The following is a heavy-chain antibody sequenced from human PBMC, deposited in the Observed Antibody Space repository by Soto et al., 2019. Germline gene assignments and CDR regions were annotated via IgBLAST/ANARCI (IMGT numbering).Heavy chain of an antibody. J-gene: IGHJ5*02. Sequence: PSETLSLPCAVSCGSISSGHYPWTWIRQPPGKGLEWIGYIYPGGNTYYSPSLKSRVTIALDTSKSLVSLRLNSVAAADTAAYYCARLVGVAICPWGKGTRATVSS. CDR1: CGSISSGHYP. D-gene: IGHD2-8*01. V-gene: IGHV4-30-2*01. CDR2: IYPGGNT. CDR3: ARLVGVAICP.